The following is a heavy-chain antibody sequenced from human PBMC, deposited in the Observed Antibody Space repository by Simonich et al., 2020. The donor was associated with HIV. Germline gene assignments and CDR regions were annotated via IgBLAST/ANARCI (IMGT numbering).Heavy chain of an antibody. CDR3: ATNIITGTYGFDI. J-gene: IGHJ3*02. Sequence: QVHLVQSGAEVKKPGSSVKVSCKASGGTFSSYAFSWVRQAPGQGLEWMGVIPIFGTSNDAQKFQGRVTITADESTSTAYMELSSLRSEDTAVYYCATNIITGTYGFDIWGQGTMVTVSS. CDR2: IPIFGTS. CDR1: GGTFSSYA. V-gene: IGHV1-69*13. D-gene: IGHD1-20*01.